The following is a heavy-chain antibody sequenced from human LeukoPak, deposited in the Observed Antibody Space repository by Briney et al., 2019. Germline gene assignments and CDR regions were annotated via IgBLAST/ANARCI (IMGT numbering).Heavy chain of an antibody. CDR1: GFTFSDYY. D-gene: IGHD3-22*01. V-gene: IGHV3-11*01. CDR2: ISSSGSTI. Sequence: GGSLRLSCAASGFTFSDYYMSWIRHAPGKGLEWVSYISSSGSTIYYADSVKGRFTISRDNAKNSLYLQMNSLRAEDTAVYYCARVDDYDSRGYPLDVWGQGTTVTVSS. J-gene: IGHJ6*02. CDR3: ARVDDYDSRGYPLDV.